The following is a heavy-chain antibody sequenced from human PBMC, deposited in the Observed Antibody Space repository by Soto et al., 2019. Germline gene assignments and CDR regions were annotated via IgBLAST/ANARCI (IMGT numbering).Heavy chain of an antibody. CDR3: AREHSGYSYERNAFDI. V-gene: IGHV1-69*01. J-gene: IGHJ3*02. CDR1: GGTFSSYA. CDR2: IIPIFGTA. Sequence: QVQLVQSGAEVKKPGSSVKVSCKASGGTFSSYAISWVRQAPGQGLEWMGGIIPIFGTANYAQKFQGRVTITADESTSTAYMELSSLRSEDTAVYYCAREHSGYSYERNAFDIWGQGTMVTVSS. D-gene: IGHD5-18*01.